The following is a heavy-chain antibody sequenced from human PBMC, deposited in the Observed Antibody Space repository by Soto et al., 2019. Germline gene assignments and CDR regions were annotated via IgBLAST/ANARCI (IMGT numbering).Heavy chain of an antibody. Sequence: GGSLRLSCAASGFTFSNFEMHWIRQAPGKGLEWVSYINTAGSTKYYAESVKGRFTISRDNARNSLFLQMNSLRAEDTAVYYCARAECSSPDCLTAYYSYGLDVWGQGSPVTVSS. CDR1: GFTFSNFE. CDR2: INTAGSTK. J-gene: IGHJ6*02. V-gene: IGHV3-48*03. CDR3: ARAECSSPDCLTAYYSYGLDV. D-gene: IGHD3-9*01.